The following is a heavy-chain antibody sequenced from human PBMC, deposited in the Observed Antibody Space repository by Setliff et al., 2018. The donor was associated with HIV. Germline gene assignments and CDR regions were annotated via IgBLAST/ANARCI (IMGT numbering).Heavy chain of an antibody. J-gene: IGHJ4*02. D-gene: IGHD3-3*01. V-gene: IGHV1-3*01. Sequence: GASVKVSCKASGYTFSKNGISWVRQAPGQGLEWMGWINAGNGNTKYSQKFQGRVTITRDTSASTAYMELSSLRSEDTAVYYCARDHISTIFGGPADYFDYWGQGTLVTVSS. CDR3: ARDHISTIFGGPADYFDY. CDR1: GYTFSKNG. CDR2: INAGNGNT.